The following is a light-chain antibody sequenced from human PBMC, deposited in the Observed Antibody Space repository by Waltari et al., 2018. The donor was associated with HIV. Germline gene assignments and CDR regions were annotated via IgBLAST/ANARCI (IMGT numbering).Light chain of an antibody. V-gene: IGLV3-21*04. Sequence: SYVLTQPPSVSVAPGKTARITCGGNNVGSKSVHWYQQKPGQAPVLVIYYDTYRPSGIRERFSGSNSGNTAALTVSRVEAGDEADYYCQVWGTDSDHPEVFGGGTKLTVL. J-gene: IGLJ3*02. CDR2: YDT. CDR1: NVGSKS. CDR3: QVWGTDSDHPEV.